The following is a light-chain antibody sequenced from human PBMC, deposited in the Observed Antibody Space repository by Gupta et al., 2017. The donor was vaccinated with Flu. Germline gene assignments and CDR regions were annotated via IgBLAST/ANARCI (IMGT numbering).Light chain of an antibody. CDR1: QDISHY. V-gene: IGKV1-33*01. Sequence: DIQMTQSPSSLAASVGDRVTITCQARQDISHYLNWYQQKPGKAPNLLIDDASNLKTGVPARFIGSGSGTDFIFTIGSLQPEDIATYYCQQYNDLPYSFGQGTKLELK. CDR3: QQYNDLPYS. J-gene: IGKJ2*03. CDR2: DAS.